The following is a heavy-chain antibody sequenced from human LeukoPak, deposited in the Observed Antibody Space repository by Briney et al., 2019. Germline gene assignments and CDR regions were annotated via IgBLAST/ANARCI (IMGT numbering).Heavy chain of an antibody. J-gene: IGHJ4*02. CDR3: TRNYDSSGYTTFGY. D-gene: IGHD3-22*01. CDR2: IYYSGST. V-gene: IGHV4-59*01. Sequence: SETLSLTCTVSGGSISTYYWSWIRQPPGKGLEWIGHIYYSGSTNYNPFLKSRVTIAVDSSKNHFSLKLSSVTAADTAVYYCTRNYDSSGYTTFGYWGRGTLVTVSS. CDR1: GGSISTYY.